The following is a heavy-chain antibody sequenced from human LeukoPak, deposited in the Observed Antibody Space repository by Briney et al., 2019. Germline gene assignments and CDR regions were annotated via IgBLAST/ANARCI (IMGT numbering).Heavy chain of an antibody. V-gene: IGHV1-2*02. D-gene: IGHD2-15*01. J-gene: IGHJ3*02. CDR3: AREGRYCSGGSCYSGVAAFDI. Sequence: GASVKVSCKASGYTFTGYYMHWVRQVPGQGLEWMGWINPNSGGTNYAQKFQGRVTMTRDTSISTAYMELSRLRSDDTAVYYCAREGRYCSGGSCYSGVAAFDIWGQGTMVTVSS. CDR2: INPNSGGT. CDR1: GYTFTGYY.